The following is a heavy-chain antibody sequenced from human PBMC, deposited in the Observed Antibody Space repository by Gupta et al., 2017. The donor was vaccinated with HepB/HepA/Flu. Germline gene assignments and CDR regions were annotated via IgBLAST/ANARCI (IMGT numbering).Heavy chain of an antibody. CDR1: GFTFSGSV. CDR3: TSFSV. V-gene: IGHV3-73*02. D-gene: IGHD2/OR15-2a*01. CDR2: MRTKGDSYAT. Sequence: EVQLVESGGGLVQPGGSLKLSCAASGFTFSGSVMHWVRQASGKGLEWGGRMRTKGDSYATAYGAAVKGRFTISRDDSKNTAYLQMDSLKSEDTAVYYCTSFSVWGKGTTVTGSS. J-gene: IGHJ6*04.